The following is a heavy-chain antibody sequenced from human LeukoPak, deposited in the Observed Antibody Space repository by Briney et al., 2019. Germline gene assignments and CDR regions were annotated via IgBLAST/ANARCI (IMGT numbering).Heavy chain of an antibody. CDR1: GYTFTSYE. CDR3: ARVSTRGSSGCLGY. J-gene: IGHJ4*02. V-gene: IGHV1-8*01. CDR2: MNPNSGNT. Sequence: ASVKLSCKASGYTFTSYEINWVRHATGQGLGWMGWMNPNSGNTGYAQKFQGRVTMTRNTSISTAYMELSSLRSEDTAVYYCARVSTRGSSGCLGYWGQGTLVTVSS. D-gene: IGHD6-19*01.